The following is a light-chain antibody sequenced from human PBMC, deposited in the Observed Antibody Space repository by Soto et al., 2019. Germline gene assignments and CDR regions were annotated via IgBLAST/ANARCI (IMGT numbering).Light chain of an antibody. CDR3: SSYAGSNIYV. Sequence: QSVLTQPPSASGSPGQSVTISCTGTSSDVGGYNYVSWYQQHPGKAPKLMIYQVSTRPPGVPDRFSGSKSGSTASLTVSGLQAEDEADYYCSSYAGSNIYVFGTGTRSPS. CDR1: SSDVGGYNY. J-gene: IGLJ1*01. V-gene: IGLV2-8*01. CDR2: QVS.